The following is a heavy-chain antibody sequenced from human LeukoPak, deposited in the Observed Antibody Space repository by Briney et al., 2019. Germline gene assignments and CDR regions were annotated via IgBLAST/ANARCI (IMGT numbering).Heavy chain of an antibody. D-gene: IGHD2-2*01. J-gene: IGHJ4*02. CDR1: GFTFSDYY. Sequence: GGSLRLSCAASGFTFSDYYMSWIRQAPGKGLEWVSYISSIGSTLYYADSVKGRFTIARDNAKNSLYLQMNSLRAEDTAVYYCARDPGLVVVVPAARNHIHWGQGTLVTVFS. V-gene: IGHV3-11*01. CDR3: ARDPGLVVVVPAARNHIH. CDR2: ISSIGSTL.